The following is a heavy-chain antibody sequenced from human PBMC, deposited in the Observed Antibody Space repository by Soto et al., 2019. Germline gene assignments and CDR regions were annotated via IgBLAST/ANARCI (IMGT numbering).Heavy chain of an antibody. CDR1: GYTLTSYY. D-gene: IGHD2-2*02. Sequence: QVQLVQSGAEVKKPGASAKVSCTASGYTLTSYYMHWVRQAPGQGLEWMGVINPTDDSARYAQKFQGRVTLTSDTSTSTVSMELSSLKSEDTAVYYCAKDQKNRDDHTDPNYFYYGMDVWGQGTTVTVSS. CDR3: AKDQKNRDDHTDPNYFYYGMDV. CDR2: INPTDDSA. V-gene: IGHV1-46*01. J-gene: IGHJ6*02.